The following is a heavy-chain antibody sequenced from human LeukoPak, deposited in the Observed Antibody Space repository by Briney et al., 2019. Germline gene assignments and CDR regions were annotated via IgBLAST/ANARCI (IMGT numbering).Heavy chain of an antibody. CDR3: ARRYCSGGTCYFDY. CDR2: IYPSDSDT. Sequence: GESLKISCQVSGYSFTSSWIGWVRQMPGKGLEWMGIIYPSDSDTRYNPSFQGQVTMSADKSITTAYLQWSSLKASDTAMYYCARRYCSGGTCYFDYWGQGTLVTVSS. CDR1: GYSFTSSW. J-gene: IGHJ4*02. V-gene: IGHV5-51*01. D-gene: IGHD2-15*01.